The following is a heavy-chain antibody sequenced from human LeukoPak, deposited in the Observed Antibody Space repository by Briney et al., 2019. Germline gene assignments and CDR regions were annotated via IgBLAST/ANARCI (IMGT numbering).Heavy chain of an antibody. J-gene: IGHJ4*02. Sequence: SQTLSLTCTVSGVSISGGDYYWSWVRQPPGKGLEWIGYIYYTGSTYYNPSLMSRVSISVDTSKNQFTLKLSSVTAADTAVYYCVRDYHRATKPVGYWGQGTLVTVSS. CDR3: VRDYHRATKPVGY. V-gene: IGHV4-30-4*01. CDR2: IYYTGST. CDR1: GVSISGGDYY. D-gene: IGHD1-14*01.